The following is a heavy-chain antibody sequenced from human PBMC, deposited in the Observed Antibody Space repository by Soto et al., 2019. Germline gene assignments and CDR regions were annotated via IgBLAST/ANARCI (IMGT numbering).Heavy chain of an antibody. Sequence: QVQLVQSGAEVKKPESSVKVSCKASGGTFSNYAICWVRQAPGQGLEWMGRIIPMFGATNYAQEFQGRVTITADESTSTAYMELSSLRSEDTAVYYCARDKVRGVINDYYGMDVWGQGTTVTVSS. D-gene: IGHD3-10*01. V-gene: IGHV1-69*18. CDR3: ARDKVRGVINDYYGMDV. J-gene: IGHJ6*02. CDR1: GGTFSNYA. CDR2: IIPMFGAT.